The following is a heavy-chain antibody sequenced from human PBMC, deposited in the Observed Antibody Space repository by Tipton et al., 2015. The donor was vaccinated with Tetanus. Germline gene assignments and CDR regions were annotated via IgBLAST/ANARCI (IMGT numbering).Heavy chain of an antibody. Sequence: TLSLTCAVSGGSVSNGGYSWSWIRQPPGKGLECIGYISHSGRTYYNPSLNSRVTISLDRSKNQFSLKLSSVTAADTAVYYCACNPNIAAAGTGEDSGWFDPWGQGTLVTVSS. J-gene: IGHJ5*02. CDR3: ACNPNIAAAGTGEDSGWFDP. D-gene: IGHD6-13*01. CDR2: ISHSGRT. CDR1: GGSVSNGGYS. V-gene: IGHV4-30-2*02.